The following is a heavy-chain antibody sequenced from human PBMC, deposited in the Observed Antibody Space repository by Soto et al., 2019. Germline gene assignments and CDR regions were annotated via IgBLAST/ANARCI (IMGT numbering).Heavy chain of an antibody. CDR3: AREGRYSGSDYFDY. Sequence: PGGSLRLSCGASGFTFSSYSMNWVRQAPGKGLEWISYISSSSSTIFYADSVKGRFTISRDNDKNSLYLQMNNLRDEDTAVYFCAREGRYSGSDYFDYWRQGTLVTVSS. CDR2: ISSSSSTI. J-gene: IGHJ4*02. D-gene: IGHD5-12*01. V-gene: IGHV3-48*02. CDR1: GFTFSSYS.